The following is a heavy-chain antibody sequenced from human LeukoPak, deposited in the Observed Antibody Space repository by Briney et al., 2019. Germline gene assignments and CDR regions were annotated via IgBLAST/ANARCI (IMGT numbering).Heavy chain of an antibody. CDR1: GGSISSYY. CDR3: AREEASGTGIHDY. CDR2: IYYSGST. Sequence: SETLSLTCTVSGGSISSYYWSCIRQPPWKGLEWIWHIYYSGSTNYNTSLKSRVTISVDTSKNQFSLKLSSVTAADTAVYYCAREEASGTGIHDYWGQGTLVTVSS. V-gene: IGHV4-59*01. D-gene: IGHD5-18*01. J-gene: IGHJ4*02.